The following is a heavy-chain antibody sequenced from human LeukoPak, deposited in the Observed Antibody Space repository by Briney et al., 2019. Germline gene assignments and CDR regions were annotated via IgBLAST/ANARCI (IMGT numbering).Heavy chain of an antibody. Sequence: ASVKVSCKASGYTFTGYYMHWVRQAPGQGLEWMGRINPNSGGTNYAQKLQGRVTMTRDTSISTAYMGLSMLRSDDTDVYYCASWFEELVDYWGQGTMVTVSS. CDR1: GYTFTGYY. D-gene: IGHD3-10*01. J-gene: IGHJ4*02. CDR3: ASWFEELVDY. CDR2: INPNSGGT. V-gene: IGHV1-2*05.